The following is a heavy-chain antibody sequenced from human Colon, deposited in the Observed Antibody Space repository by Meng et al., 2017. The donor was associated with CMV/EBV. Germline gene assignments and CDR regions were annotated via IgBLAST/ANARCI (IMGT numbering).Heavy chain of an antibody. CDR2: INSDGTSA. V-gene: IGHV3-74*01. CDR1: GFTFSSYW. CDR3: ARGYSGTYRADY. Sequence: CAACGFTFSSYWMHWVRQVPGKELVWVSRINSDGTSASYADSVQGRFTISRDNAKSTLYLQMNSLRAEDTAIYYCARGYSGTYRADYWGQGTLVTVSS. D-gene: IGHD1-26*01. J-gene: IGHJ4*02.